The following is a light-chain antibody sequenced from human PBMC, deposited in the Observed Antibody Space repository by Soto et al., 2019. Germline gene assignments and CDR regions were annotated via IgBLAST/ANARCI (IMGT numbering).Light chain of an antibody. Sequence: DIQMTQSPSSLSASVGDRVTITCRASQSISSYLNWYQQKPGKAPKLLIYAASSLHSGVPSRFSGSGSGTDFTLTISSLQPEDFATYYCLQSYSTPPYTFGEGTKVDIK. CDR3: LQSYSTPPYT. J-gene: IGKJ2*01. CDR2: AAS. V-gene: IGKV1-39*01. CDR1: QSISSY.